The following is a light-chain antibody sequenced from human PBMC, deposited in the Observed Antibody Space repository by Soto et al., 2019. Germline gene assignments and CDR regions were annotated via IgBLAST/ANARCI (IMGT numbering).Light chain of an antibody. CDR1: QSISSY. CDR2: AAS. V-gene: IGKV1-39*01. J-gene: IGKJ2*01. Sequence: DIQMTQSPSSLSASVGARVTITCRASQSISSYLNWYQQKPGKAPKLLIYAASSLQSGVPSRFSGSRYGTDFTLTISSLQPEDFATYYCQQSYSTTPYTFGQGTKLQIK. CDR3: QQSYSTTPYT.